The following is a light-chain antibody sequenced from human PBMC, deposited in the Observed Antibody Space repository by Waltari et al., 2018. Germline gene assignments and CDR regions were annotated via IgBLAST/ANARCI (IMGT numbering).Light chain of an antibody. CDR3: QQSYSTPYT. CDR2: GAS. J-gene: IGKJ2*01. CDR1: KSITTY. V-gene: IGKV1-39*01. Sequence: DIEMTQSPSSLSASVGDRVIITCRASKSITTYLNWYQQRPGKAPDFLIYGASTLQSGVPSRFSGSGSGTDFTLTISSLQPEDFATYYCQQSYSTPYTFGQGTKLEI.